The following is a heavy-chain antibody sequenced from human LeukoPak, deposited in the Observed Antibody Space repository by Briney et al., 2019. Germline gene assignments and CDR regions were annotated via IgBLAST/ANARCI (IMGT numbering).Heavy chain of an antibody. CDR3: ARDQGRSYGSGSYYNPLAY. Sequence: ASVKVSCKASGYTFTSYGISWVRQAPGQGLEWMGWISAYNGNTNYAQKLQGRVTMTTDTSTSTAYMELRSLRSDDTAVYYCARDQGRSYGSGSYYNPLAYWGQGTLVTVSS. CDR1: GYTFTSYG. V-gene: IGHV1-18*01. D-gene: IGHD3-10*01. J-gene: IGHJ4*02. CDR2: ISAYNGNT.